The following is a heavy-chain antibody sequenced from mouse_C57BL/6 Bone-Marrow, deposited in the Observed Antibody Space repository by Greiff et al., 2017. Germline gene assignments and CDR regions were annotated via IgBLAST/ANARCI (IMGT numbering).Heavy chain of an antibody. J-gene: IGHJ4*01. V-gene: IGHV1-64*01. CDR3: AREGYYYGSSYLYYYAMDY. CDR2: IHPNSGST. D-gene: IGHD1-1*01. Sequence: VQLQQPGAELVKPGASVKLSCKASGYTFTSYWMHWVKQRPGQGLEWIGMIHPNSGSTNYNEKFKSKATLTVDKSTSTAYMQLSRLTSEDSAVYYCAREGYYYGSSYLYYYAMDYWGQGTSVTVSS. CDR1: GYTFTSYW.